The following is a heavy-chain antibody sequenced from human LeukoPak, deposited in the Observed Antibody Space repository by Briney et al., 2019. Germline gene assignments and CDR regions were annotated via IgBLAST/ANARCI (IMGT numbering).Heavy chain of an antibody. D-gene: IGHD3-22*01. CDR3: AKEDYYDSSGYYSATRMDY. CDR1: GFTVSSNY. V-gene: IGHV3-30*18. Sequence: GGSLRLSCAASGFTVSSNYMSWVRQAPGKGLEWVPVISYDGSNKYYADSVKGRFTISRDNSKNTLYLQMNSLRAEDTAVYYCAKEDYYDSSGYYSATRMDYWGQGTLVTVSS. J-gene: IGHJ4*02. CDR2: ISYDGSNK.